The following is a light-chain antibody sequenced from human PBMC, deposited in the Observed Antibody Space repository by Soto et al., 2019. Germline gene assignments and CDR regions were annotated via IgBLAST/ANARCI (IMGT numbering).Light chain of an antibody. J-gene: IGKJ1*01. CDR3: QQYNNWPPWT. CDR2: GAT. Sequence: EIVMPQSPATLSVSPGERATLSCRASQSVSSNLAWYQQKPGQAPSLLIYGATTRATGVPARFSGSGSGTEFTLTISSLQSEDFAVYYCQQYNNWPPWTFGQGTNVEIK. CDR1: QSVSSN. V-gene: IGKV3-15*01.